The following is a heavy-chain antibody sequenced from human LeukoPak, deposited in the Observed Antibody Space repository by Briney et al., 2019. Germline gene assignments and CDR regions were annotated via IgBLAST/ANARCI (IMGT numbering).Heavy chain of an antibody. V-gene: IGHV1-69*13. CDR2: IIPIFGTA. CDR3: ASEGGSYYD. J-gene: IGHJ4*02. D-gene: IGHD1-26*01. Sequence: SVKVSCKASGGTFTSYAISWVRQAPGQGLEWMEGIIPIFGTANYAQKFQGRVTITADESTSTAYMELSSLRSEDTAVYYCASEGGSYYDWGQGTLITVSS. CDR1: GGTFTSYA.